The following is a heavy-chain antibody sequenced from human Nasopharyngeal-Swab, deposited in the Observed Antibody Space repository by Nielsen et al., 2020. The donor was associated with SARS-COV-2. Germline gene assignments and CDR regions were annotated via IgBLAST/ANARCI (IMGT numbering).Heavy chain of an antibody. CDR2: MNPNSGNT. J-gene: IGHJ6*03. Sequence: ASVKVSCKASGYTFTSYDINWVRQATGQGLEWMGWMNPNSGNTGYAQKFQGRVTMTRNTSIRTAYMELSSLRSEEPAVYYCARGHQYQLLFHYYYYMDVWGKGTTVTVSS. CDR1: GYTFTSYD. CDR3: ARGHQYQLLFHYYYYMDV. D-gene: IGHD2-2*01. V-gene: IGHV1-8*01.